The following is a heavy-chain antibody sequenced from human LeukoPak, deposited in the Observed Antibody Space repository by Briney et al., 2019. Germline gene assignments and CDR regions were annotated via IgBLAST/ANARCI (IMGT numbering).Heavy chain of an antibody. Sequence: PSETLSLTCAVYGGSFSGYYWSWIRQPPGKGLEWIGEINHSGSTNYNPSLKSRVTISVDTSKNQFSLKLSSVTAADTAVYYCARRPSSALDYWGQGTLVTVSP. J-gene: IGHJ4*02. V-gene: IGHV4-34*01. CDR2: INHSGST. D-gene: IGHD3-22*01. CDR3: ARRPSSALDY. CDR1: GGSFSGYY.